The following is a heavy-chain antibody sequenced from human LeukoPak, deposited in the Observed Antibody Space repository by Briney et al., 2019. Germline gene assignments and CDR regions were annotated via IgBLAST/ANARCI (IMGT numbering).Heavy chain of an antibody. CDR2: IYLGGSDT. CDR3: ARHPSYTRGWPLDY. Sequence: GESLKISCKGSGFTSTNSWIAWVRQVPGKGLEWMGIIYLGGSDTRYSPSFQGQVTISADKSITTAYLQWSSLKASDTAIYYCARHPSYTRGWPLDYWGQGTLVTVSS. V-gene: IGHV5-51*01. J-gene: IGHJ4*02. CDR1: GFTSTNSW. D-gene: IGHD6-19*01.